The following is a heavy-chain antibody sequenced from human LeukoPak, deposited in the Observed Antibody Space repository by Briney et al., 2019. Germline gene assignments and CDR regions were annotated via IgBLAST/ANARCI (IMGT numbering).Heavy chain of an antibody. V-gene: IGHV4-39*01. CDR1: GDYISSSSYY. D-gene: IGHD3-22*01. Sequence: SETLSLTCAVSGDYISSSSYYWGWIRQSPGTGLEWIGDIYHSGRTYYNPSLKSRVAISIDTSKDQFSLGLRSMTAADTAVFYCARRRYYDSTGYFEWGRGTLVTVSS. J-gene: IGHJ1*01. CDR2: IYHSGRT. CDR3: ARRRYYDSTGYFE.